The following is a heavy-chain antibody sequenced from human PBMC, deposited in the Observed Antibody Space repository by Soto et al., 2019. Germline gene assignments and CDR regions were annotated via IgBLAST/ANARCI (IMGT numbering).Heavy chain of an antibody. Sequence: PSQTLALTCAISGDSVSSNSAAWNWIRQSPSRGLEWLGRTYYRSKWYNDYAVSVKSRITINPDTSKNQFSLQLNSVTPEDTAVYYCARYNFMVRGVSDLYYYYGMDVWGQGTTVTVSS. CDR2: TYYRSKWYN. CDR1: GDSVSSNSAA. V-gene: IGHV6-1*01. D-gene: IGHD3-10*01. CDR3: ARYNFMVRGVSDLYYYYGMDV. J-gene: IGHJ6*02.